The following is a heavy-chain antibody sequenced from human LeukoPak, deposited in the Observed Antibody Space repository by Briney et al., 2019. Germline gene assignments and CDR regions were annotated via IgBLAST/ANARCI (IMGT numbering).Heavy chain of an antibody. D-gene: IGHD3-22*01. CDR1: GFTLSSYV. J-gene: IGHJ3*02. Sequence: GGSLRLSCMVSGFTLSSYVMSWVRQAPGKGLEWVGFIRSKAYGGTTKNAASVKGRFTISRDDSRSIAYLQMNSLKTEDTAVYYCTRRYNYDSSGYYYVRDAFDIWGQGTMVTVSS. CDR3: TRRYNYDSSGYYYVRDAFDI. CDR2: IRSKAYGGTT. V-gene: IGHV3-49*04.